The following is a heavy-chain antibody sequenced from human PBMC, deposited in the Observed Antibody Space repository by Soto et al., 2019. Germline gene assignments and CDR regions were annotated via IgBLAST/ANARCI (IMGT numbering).Heavy chain of an antibody. Sequence: WGSRRLSCAASGFPFSRYAMSWVRQAPGKGLEWVSAFSRSGGSTYYADSVKGRFTISRDNSKNTLYLQMNSLRAEDTAVYYCAKTQSPYYYGSGSYYNVPSTLHAFDIWGQGTMVTVSS. V-gene: IGHV3-23*01. CDR3: AKTQSPYYYGSGSYYNVPSTLHAFDI. D-gene: IGHD3-10*01. CDR2: FSRSGGST. J-gene: IGHJ3*02. CDR1: GFPFSRYA.